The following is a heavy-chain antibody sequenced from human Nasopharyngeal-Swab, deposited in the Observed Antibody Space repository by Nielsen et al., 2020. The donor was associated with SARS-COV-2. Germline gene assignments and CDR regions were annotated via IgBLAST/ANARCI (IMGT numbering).Heavy chain of an antibody. CDR1: GFTFSSYS. CDR3: ARSKHSGSYYYGMDV. J-gene: IGHJ6*02. V-gene: IGHV3-21*01. CDR2: ISSSSSYI. D-gene: IGHD1-26*01. Sequence: GESLKISCAAPGFTFSSYSMNWVRQAPGKGLEWVSSISSSSSYIYYADSVKGRFTISRDNAKNSLYLQMNSLRAEDTAVYYCARSKHSGSYYYGMDVWGQGTTVTVSS.